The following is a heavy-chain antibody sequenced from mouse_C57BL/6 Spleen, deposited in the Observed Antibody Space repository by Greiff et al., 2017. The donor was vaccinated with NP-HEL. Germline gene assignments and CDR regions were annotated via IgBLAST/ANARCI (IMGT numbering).Heavy chain of an antibody. CDR2: IYPRSGNT. J-gene: IGHJ4*01. CDR1: GYTFTSYG. D-gene: IGHD2-4*01. Sequence: VKLVESGAELARPGASVKLSCKASGYTFTSYGISWVKQRTGQGLEWIGEIYPRSGNTYYNEKFKGKATLTADKSSSTAYMELRSLTSEDSAVYFCARRGYDYDDVDAMDYWGQGTSVTVSS. CDR3: ARRGYDYDDVDAMDY. V-gene: IGHV1-81*01.